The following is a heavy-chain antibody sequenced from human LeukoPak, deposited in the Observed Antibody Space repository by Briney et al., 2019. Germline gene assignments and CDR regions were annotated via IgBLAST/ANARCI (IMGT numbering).Heavy chain of an antibody. V-gene: IGHV3-30*03. CDR3: ARGGYYYDSSGYCHY. CDR1: GFTFSSYW. J-gene: IGHJ4*02. D-gene: IGHD3-22*01. Sequence: AGGSLRLSCAASGFTFSSYWMHWVRQAPGKGLEWVAVISYDGSNKYYADSVKGRFTISRDNAKNSLYLQMNSLRAEDTAVYYCARGGYYYDSSGYCHYWGQGTLVTVSS. CDR2: ISYDGSNK.